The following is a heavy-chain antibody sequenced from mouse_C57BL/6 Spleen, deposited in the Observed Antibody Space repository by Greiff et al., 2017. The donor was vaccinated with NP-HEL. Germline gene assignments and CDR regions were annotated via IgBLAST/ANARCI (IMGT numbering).Heavy chain of an antibody. CDR2: ISYDGSN. J-gene: IGHJ2*01. CDR3: ARVTYYSNWGFDY. CDR1: GYSITSGYY. D-gene: IGHD2-5*01. Sequence: EVQLQQSGPGLVKPSQSLSLTCSVTGYSITSGYYWNWIRQFPGNKLEWMGYISYDGSNNYNPSLKNRISITRDTSKNQFFLKLNSVTTEDTATYYCARVTYYSNWGFDYWGQGTTLTVSS. V-gene: IGHV3-6*01.